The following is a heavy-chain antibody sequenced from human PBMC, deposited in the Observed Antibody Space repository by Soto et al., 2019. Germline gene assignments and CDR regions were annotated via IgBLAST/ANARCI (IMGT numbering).Heavy chain of an antibody. CDR1: GFTFSSYT. CDR3: TKARCSGATCSAPDY. D-gene: IGHD2-15*01. V-gene: IGHV3-23*01. CDR2: ISGSGGSP. Sequence: PGGSLRLSCAASGFTFSSYTMAWVRQAPGKGLEWVSSISGSGGSPYYADSVQGRFTISRDNYKNTVSLQMNSLRAEDTATYYCTKARCSGATCSAPDYWGHGTLVTVSS. J-gene: IGHJ4*01.